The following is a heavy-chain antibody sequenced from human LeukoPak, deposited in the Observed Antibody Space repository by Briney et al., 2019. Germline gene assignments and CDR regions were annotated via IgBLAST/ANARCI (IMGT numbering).Heavy chain of an antibody. CDR2: ISAYNGNT. Sequence: ASVKVSCKASGYTFTSYGISWVRQAPGQGLEWMGWISAYNGNTNYAQKLQGRVTVTKDTSTSTVYMDLSSLRSEDTAVYYCARAPRYGPSDYWGQGTLVTVTS. V-gene: IGHV1-18*01. CDR1: GYTFTSYG. CDR3: ARAPRYGPSDY. D-gene: IGHD5-18*01. J-gene: IGHJ4*02.